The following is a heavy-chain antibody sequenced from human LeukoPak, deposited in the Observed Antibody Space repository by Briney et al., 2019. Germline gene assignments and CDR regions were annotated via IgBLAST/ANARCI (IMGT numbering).Heavy chain of an antibody. J-gene: IGHJ4*02. CDR2: ISGSGGST. CDR1: GFTFSSYA. CDR3: AKDLAYYDILTGPDY. V-gene: IGHV3-23*01. D-gene: IGHD3-9*01. Sequence: GGSLRLSCVASGFTFSSYAMSWVRQAPGKGLGWVSAISGSGGSTYYADSVKGRFTISRDNSKNTLYLQMNSLRAEDTAVYYCAKDLAYYDILTGPDYWGQGTLVTVSS.